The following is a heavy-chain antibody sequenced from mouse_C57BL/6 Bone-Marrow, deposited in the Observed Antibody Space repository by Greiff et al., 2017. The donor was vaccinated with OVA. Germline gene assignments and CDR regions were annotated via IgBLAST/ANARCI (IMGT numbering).Heavy chain of an antibody. J-gene: IGHJ2*01. V-gene: IGHV5-17*01. Sequence: EVKLVESGGGLVKPGGSLKISCAASGFTFSDYGMHWVRQAPEKGLEWVAYISSGSSTIYYADTVKGRFTISRDNAKNTLFLQMTSLRSEDTAMYYCASSLYGSRGYFDYWGQGTTLTVSS. CDR2: ISSGSSTI. CDR3: ASSLYGSRGYFDY. D-gene: IGHD1-1*01. CDR1: GFTFSDYG.